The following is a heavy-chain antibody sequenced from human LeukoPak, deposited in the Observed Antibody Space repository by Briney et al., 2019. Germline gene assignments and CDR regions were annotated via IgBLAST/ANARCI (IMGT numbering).Heavy chain of an antibody. CDR2: ISYDGSNK. Sequence: GGSVRLSCAASGFTFSSYGMHWVRQAPGKGLEWVAVISYDGSNKYYADSVKGRFTISRDNSKNTLYLQMNSLRAEDTAVYYCAKGGGRGHGMDVWGQGTTVTVSS. CDR1: GFTFSSYG. D-gene: IGHD3-16*01. V-gene: IGHV3-30*18. CDR3: AKGGGRGHGMDV. J-gene: IGHJ6*02.